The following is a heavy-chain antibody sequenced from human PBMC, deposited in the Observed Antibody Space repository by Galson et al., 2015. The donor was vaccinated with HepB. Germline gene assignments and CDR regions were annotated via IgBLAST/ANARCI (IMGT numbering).Heavy chain of an antibody. CDR1: GFTFRSFA. J-gene: IGHJ4*02. D-gene: IGHD5-18*01. CDR2: IPYDGSNK. V-gene: IGHV3-30*02. CDR3: AKLAAMVTFDY. Sequence: SLRLSCAVSGFTFRSFAMHWVRQAPGKGLDWVAFIPYDGSNKYYADSVKGRFTISRDNSKNTLYLQMNSLRAEDTAVYYCAKLAAMVTFDYWGQGTLVTVSS.